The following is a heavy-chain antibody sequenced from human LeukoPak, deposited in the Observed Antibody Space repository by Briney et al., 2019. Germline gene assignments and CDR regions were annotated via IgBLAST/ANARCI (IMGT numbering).Heavy chain of an antibody. CDR2: VDPEDGET. V-gene: IGHV1-69-2*01. CDR1: GYTFTDYY. J-gene: IGHJ4*02. Sequence: GASVKVSCKVSGYTFTDYYMHWVQQAPGKGLEWMGLVDPEDGETIYAEKFQGRVTITADASTDTAYMELSSLRSEDTAVYYCATGIAVAGIPYYFDYWGQGTLVTVSS. D-gene: IGHD6-19*01. CDR3: ATGIAVAGIPYYFDY.